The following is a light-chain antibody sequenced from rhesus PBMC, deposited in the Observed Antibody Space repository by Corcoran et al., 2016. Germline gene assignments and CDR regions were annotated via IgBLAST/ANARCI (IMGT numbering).Light chain of an antibody. V-gene: IGKV1-25*01. CDR1: QGINSY. CDR2: KAS. CDR3: QQHNSYPFS. Sequence: DIQMTQSPSSLSASMGDTVTITCRASQGINSYLAWYQQNPGKAPNLLIYKASTLQSGVPSRFSGSGSGTDVTLTISSLQPEDFATYHCQQHNSYPFSFGQGTKVEIK. J-gene: IGKJ2*01.